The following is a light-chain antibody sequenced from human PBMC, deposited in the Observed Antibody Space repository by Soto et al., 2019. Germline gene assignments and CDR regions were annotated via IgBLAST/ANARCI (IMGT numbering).Light chain of an antibody. Sequence: QSALTQPASVSGSPGQSITISCTGTSSDIGGYNYVSWYQQYPGKAPKVMIYDVSHRPSGVPNRFSGSKSGNTASLTISGLQAEDEADYYCSSYRSSTTVYVFGSGTKVTVL. V-gene: IGLV2-14*03. CDR3: SSYRSSTTVYV. J-gene: IGLJ1*01. CDR2: DVS. CDR1: SSDIGGYNY.